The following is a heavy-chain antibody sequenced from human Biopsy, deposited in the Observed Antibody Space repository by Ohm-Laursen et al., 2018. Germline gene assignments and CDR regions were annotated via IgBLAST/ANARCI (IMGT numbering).Heavy chain of an antibody. D-gene: IGHD3-10*01. CDR1: GGSVRSPDHR. V-gene: IGHV4-61*08. CDR2: IYYSWTT. J-gene: IGHJ4*02. Sequence: SETLSLTCAVSGGSVRSPDHRWNWVRRGPGKGLEWIGNIYYSWTTFYSPSLRGRVTMDVDTSRNQFSLRLRSVTSADTAVYFCARAYFYGVGPSNYFFESWGQGALVPVSS. CDR3: ARAYFYGVGPSNYFFES.